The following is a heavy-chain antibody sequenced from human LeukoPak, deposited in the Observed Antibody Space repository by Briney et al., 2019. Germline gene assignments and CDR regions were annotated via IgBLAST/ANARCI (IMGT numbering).Heavy chain of an antibody. CDR1: GYSISSGYY. D-gene: IGHD3-22*01. CDR2: IYYSGST. J-gene: IGHJ2*01. Sequence: PSETLSLTCGVSGYSISSGYYWSWIRQPPGKGLEWIGYIYYSGSTNYNPSLKSRVTISIDTSKNQFSLKVTSVTAADTAVYYCARDRDSSGLRDFDLWGRGTLVTVSS. V-gene: IGHV4-61*01. CDR3: ARDRDSSGLRDFDL.